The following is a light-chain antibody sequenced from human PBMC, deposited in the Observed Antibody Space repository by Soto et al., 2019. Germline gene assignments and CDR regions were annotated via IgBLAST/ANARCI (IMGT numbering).Light chain of an antibody. CDR3: LLYGDSPPAYT. J-gene: IGKJ2*01. V-gene: IGKV3-20*01. Sequence: EIVLTQSPGTLSLFPGERATLSCRASQSVSSRNLAWYRQKPGQAPSLLIYGAFNRATGIPDRFSGGGSATDFTLPISSLEPADFAVYYCLLYGDSPPAYTFGQGTKLDIK. CDR2: GAF. CDR1: QSVSSRN.